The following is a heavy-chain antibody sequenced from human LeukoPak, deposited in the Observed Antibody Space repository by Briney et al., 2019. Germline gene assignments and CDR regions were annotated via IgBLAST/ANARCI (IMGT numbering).Heavy chain of an antibody. CDR2: FDPEDGET. V-gene: IGHV1-24*01. CDR3: AAVRVHFDSSGYPYYYYYGMDA. J-gene: IGHJ6*02. Sequence: ASVRVSCKVSGYTLTELSMHWIRQVPGKGLEWMGGFDPEDGETVTAQKFQGRVTVTTETATDTASMELSSLKSEDTAVYYCAAVRVHFDSSGYPYYYYYGMDAWGQGTTVTVSS. CDR1: GYTLTELS. D-gene: IGHD3-22*01.